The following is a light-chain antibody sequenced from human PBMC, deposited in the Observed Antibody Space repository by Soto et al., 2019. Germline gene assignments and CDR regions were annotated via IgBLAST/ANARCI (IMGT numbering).Light chain of an antibody. J-gene: IGKJ1*01. CDR3: QQSYSTLPRT. CDR2: AAS. CDR1: QSISSY. Sequence: DIQMTQPPSTLSASVGDRVTITCRASQSISSYLNWYQQKPGKAPKLLIYAASSLQSGVPSRFSGSGSGTDFTLTISSLQPEDFATYYCQQSYSTLPRTFGQGTKV. V-gene: IGKV1-39*01.